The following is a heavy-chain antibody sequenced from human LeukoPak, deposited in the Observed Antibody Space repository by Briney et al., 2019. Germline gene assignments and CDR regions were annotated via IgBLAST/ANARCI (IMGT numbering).Heavy chain of an antibody. V-gene: IGHV4-59*01. Sequence: SETLSLTCTVSGGSISSYYWSWIRQPPGKGLEWIGYIYYSGSTNYNPSLKSRVTISLDTSTNQFSLKLSSVTAADTAVYYCARGIASSSPWIDYWGQGTLVTVSS. CDR3: ARGIASSSPWIDY. D-gene: IGHD6-6*01. J-gene: IGHJ4*02. CDR1: GGSISSYY. CDR2: IYYSGST.